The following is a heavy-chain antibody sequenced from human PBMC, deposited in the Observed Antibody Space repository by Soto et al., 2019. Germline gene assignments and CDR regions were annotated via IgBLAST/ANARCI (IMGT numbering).Heavy chain of an antibody. V-gene: IGHV3-64D*08. Sequence: GGSLRLSCSASGFTFSDYALHWVRQAPGKRLQYVSAISGNGYNTHYADSVQSRFTISRDNSKNTLYLQMSSLTTEDTAVYYCAKDSSYALTYDYWGQGTLVTVSS. J-gene: IGHJ4*02. D-gene: IGHD3-9*01. CDR2: ISGNGYNT. CDR3: AKDSSYALTYDY. CDR1: GFTFSDYA.